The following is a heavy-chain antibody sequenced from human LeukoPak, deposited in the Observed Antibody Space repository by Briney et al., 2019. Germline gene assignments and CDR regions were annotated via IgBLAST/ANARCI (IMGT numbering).Heavy chain of an antibody. CDR2: IYYRGST. CDR3: ARQTAKNVDTARFDY. J-gene: IGHJ4*02. CDR1: GGSINNYY. Sequence: SETLSLTCTISGGSINNYYWSWIRQPPGKGLEWIGYIYYRGSTNYNPSLNSRVNISLDTSKNQFSLRLSSVTAADTAVYYCARQTAKNVDTARFDYWGQGTLVTVSS. D-gene: IGHD5-18*01. V-gene: IGHV4-59*08.